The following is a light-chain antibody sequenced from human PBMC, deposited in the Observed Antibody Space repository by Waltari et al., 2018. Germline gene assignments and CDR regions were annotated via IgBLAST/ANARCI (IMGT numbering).Light chain of an antibody. Sequence: DIVLTQSPDSLAVSLGERATINCKSSQSLLYSSNNLNYLAWYQQKPGQPPKLLIYWASTRGSRAPARFSGTGSETNFTLTISSMQAEDVAFYYCQQCFCTPTFGQGTKLEIK. CDR3: QQCFCTPT. J-gene: IGKJ2*01. CDR1: QSLLYSSNNLNY. V-gene: IGKV4-1*01. CDR2: WAS.